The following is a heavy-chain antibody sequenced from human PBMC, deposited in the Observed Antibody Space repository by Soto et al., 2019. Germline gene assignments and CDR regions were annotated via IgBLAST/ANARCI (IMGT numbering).Heavy chain of an antibody. J-gene: IGHJ5*02. Sequence: GPTLVNPTQTLTLTCTFSGFSLTTSGVGVGWIRQPPGKALEWLALIYWNDDKRYSPSLRGRLTITKDTSKNQVVLAMTNMDPVDTATYYCAHHTITPATNWFDPWGLGTLVTVS. CDR1: GFSLTTSGVG. V-gene: IGHV2-5*01. D-gene: IGHD2-2*01. CDR2: IYWNDDK. CDR3: AHHTITPATNWFDP.